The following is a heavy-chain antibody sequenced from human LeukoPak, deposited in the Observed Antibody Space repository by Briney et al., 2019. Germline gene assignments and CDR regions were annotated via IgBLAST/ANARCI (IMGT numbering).Heavy chain of an antibody. J-gene: IGHJ4*02. Sequence: PGGSLRLSCAASGFTSDDYAMHWVRQAPGKGLEWVSLISGDGGSTYYADSVKGRFTISRDNSKNSLYLQMDSLRTEDTALYYCAKDQSSSSGIDYWGQGTLVTVSS. CDR3: AKDQSSSSGIDY. D-gene: IGHD6-13*01. CDR1: GFTSDDYA. V-gene: IGHV3-43*02. CDR2: ISGDGGST.